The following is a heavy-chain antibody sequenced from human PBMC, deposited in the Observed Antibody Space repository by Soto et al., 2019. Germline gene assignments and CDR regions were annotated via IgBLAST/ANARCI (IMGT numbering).Heavy chain of an antibody. CDR3: ARDGGVAGPTGGRYYYYYGMDV. D-gene: IGHD6-19*01. J-gene: IGHJ6*02. CDR1: GCTFTSYG. CDR2: ISAYNGNT. Sequence: GASVKVSCKASGCTFTSYGISWVRQAPGQGLEWMGWISAYNGNTNYAQKFQGRVTITTDASTSTAYMELRSLRSEDTDVDYCARDGGVAGPTGGRYYYYYGMDVWGQGTTVTVSS. V-gene: IGHV1-18*01.